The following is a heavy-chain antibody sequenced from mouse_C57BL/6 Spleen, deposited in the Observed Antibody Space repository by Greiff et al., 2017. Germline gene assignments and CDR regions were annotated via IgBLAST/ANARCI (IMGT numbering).Heavy chain of an antibody. Sequence: EVMLVESGEGLVKPGGSLKLSCAASGFTFSSYAMSWVRQTPEKRLEWVAYISSGGDYIYYADTVKGRFTISRDNARNTLYLQMSSLKSEDTAMYYCTRDSSGYEYAMDYWGQGTSVTVSS. CDR1: GFTFSSYA. CDR3: TRDSSGYEYAMDY. CDR2: ISSGGDYI. D-gene: IGHD3-2*02. V-gene: IGHV5-9-1*02. J-gene: IGHJ4*01.